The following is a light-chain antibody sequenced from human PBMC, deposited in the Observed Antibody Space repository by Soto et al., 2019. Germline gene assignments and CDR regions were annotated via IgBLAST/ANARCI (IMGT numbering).Light chain of an antibody. CDR2: AAS. V-gene: IGKV1-39*01. CDR3: QQLNSYPFT. J-gene: IGKJ5*01. Sequence: DIQMTQSPSSLSASVGDGVTIACRGSQSISSYLNWYQQKPGKAPKLLIYAASTLQSGVPSRFSGSGSGTDFTLTISSLQPEDFATYYCQQLNSYPFTFGQGTRLE. CDR1: QSISSY.